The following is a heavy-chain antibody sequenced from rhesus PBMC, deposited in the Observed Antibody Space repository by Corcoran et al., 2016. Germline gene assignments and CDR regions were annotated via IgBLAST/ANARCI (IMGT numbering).Heavy chain of an antibody. V-gene: IGHV4-127*01. CDR1: GYSLSNHYG. CDR2: IAGKNNNT. Sequence: QVQMQESGPGLVKPSETLSLTCAASGYSLSNHYGWSWIRQPPGKGLEGIGYIAGKNNNTHYHPSLKSRVTISKDTSKNQSFLRLTSVTAADTAVYHCARIYGDVGSCYALDFWGQGVLVTVSS. D-gene: IGHD2-39*01. CDR3: ARIYGDVGSCYALDF. J-gene: IGHJ4*01.